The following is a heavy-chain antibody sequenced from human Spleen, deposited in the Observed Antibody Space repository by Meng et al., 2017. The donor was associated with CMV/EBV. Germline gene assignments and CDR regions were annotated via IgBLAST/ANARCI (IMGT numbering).Heavy chain of an antibody. CDR1: GFTFSTYA. J-gene: IGHJ4*02. Sequence: GESLKISCAASGFTFSTYAMSWVRQAPGKGLEWVSGLSGSGVTTYYADSVKGRVTISRDNSKNTVYLQMNSLRAEDTAVYYCAKSLMSGYSGYDAFLPDYWGQGTLVTVSS. CDR3: AKSLMSGYSGYDAFLPDY. V-gene: IGHV3-23*01. D-gene: IGHD5-12*01. CDR2: LSGSGVTT.